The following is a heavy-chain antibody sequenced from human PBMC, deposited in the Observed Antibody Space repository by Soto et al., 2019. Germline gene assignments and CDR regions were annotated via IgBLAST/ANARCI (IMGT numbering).Heavy chain of an antibody. Sequence: GGSLRLSCAASGFTFSSYAMSWVRQAPGKGLEWVSAISGSGGSTYYADSVKGRFTISRDNSKNTLYLQMNSLRAEDTAVYYCAKDLDFWSGYYRADMGTFDYWGQGTLVTVSS. V-gene: IGHV3-23*01. J-gene: IGHJ4*02. CDR2: ISGSGGST. CDR3: AKDLDFWSGYYRADMGTFDY. CDR1: GFTFSSYA. D-gene: IGHD3-3*01.